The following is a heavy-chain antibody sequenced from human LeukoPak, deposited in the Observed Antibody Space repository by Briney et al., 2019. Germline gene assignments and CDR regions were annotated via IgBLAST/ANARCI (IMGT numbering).Heavy chain of an antibody. CDR2: INHSGST. J-gene: IGHJ4*02. CDR3: ARGQGDYYDSSGYYAH. D-gene: IGHD3-22*01. V-gene: IGHV4-34*01. Sequence: SETLSLTCAVYGGSFSGYYWSWIRQPPGKGLEWIGEINHSGSTNYNPSLKSRVTISVDTSKNQFSLKQSSVTAADTAVYYCARGQGDYYDSSGYYAHWGQGTLVTVSS. CDR1: GGSFSGYY.